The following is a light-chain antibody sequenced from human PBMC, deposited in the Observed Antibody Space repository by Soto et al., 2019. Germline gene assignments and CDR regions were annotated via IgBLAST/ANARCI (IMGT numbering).Light chain of an antibody. CDR3: QQYNSYWR. V-gene: IGKV1-5*03. Sequence: DIPMTQSPSTLSASVGDRVTITCRASQSISSWLAWYQQKPGKAPKLLIYKASSLESGVPSRFSGSGSGTEFTLTISSLQSDDFATYYCQQYNSYWRFGQGTKVEIK. J-gene: IGKJ1*01. CDR2: KAS. CDR1: QSISSW.